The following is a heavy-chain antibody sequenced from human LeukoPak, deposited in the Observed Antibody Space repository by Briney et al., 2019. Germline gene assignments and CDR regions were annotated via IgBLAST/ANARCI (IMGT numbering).Heavy chain of an antibody. V-gene: IGHV4-30-4*02. J-gene: IGHJ6*03. CDR1: GASVSSGDYY. CDR2: IYYSGST. CDR3: ARDRGNDTPYYYMDV. Sequence: PSETLSLTCTVSGASVSSGDYYWTWIRQPPGKGLEWIGYIYYSGSTYYNPSLKSRVTISTDTSKNQFSLKLSSVTAADTAVYYCARDRGNDTPYYYMDVWGKGTSVTVSS. D-gene: IGHD3-10*01.